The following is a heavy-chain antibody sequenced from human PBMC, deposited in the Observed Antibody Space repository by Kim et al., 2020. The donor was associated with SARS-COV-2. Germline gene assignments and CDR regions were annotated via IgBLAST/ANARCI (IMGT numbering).Heavy chain of an antibody. CDR2: ISYDGSNK. Sequence: GGSLRLSCAASGFTFSSYAMHWVRQAPGKGLEWVAVISYDGSNKYYADSVKGRFTISRDNSKNTLYLQMNSLRAEDTAVYYCARGPVVVAAVPPDYWGQGTLVTVSS. D-gene: IGHD2-15*01. CDR3: ARGPVVVAAVPPDY. CDR1: GFTFSSYA. J-gene: IGHJ4*02. V-gene: IGHV3-30-3*01.